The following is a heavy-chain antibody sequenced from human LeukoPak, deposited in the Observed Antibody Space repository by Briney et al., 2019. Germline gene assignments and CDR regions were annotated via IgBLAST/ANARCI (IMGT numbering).Heavy chain of an antibody. CDR3: ARDRSSSWSSDY. V-gene: IGHV3-30-3*01. CDR1: GFTFSSYA. J-gene: IGHJ4*02. Sequence: GGSLRLSCAASGFTFSSYAMHWVRQAPGKGLEWVAVISYDGSNKYYADSVKGRFTISRDNAKNSLYLQMNSLRAEDTAVYYCARDRSSSWSSDYWGQGTLVTVSS. CDR2: ISYDGSNK. D-gene: IGHD6-13*01.